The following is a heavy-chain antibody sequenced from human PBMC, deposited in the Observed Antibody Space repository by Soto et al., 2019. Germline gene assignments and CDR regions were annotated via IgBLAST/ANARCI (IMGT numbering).Heavy chain of an antibody. V-gene: IGHV1-2*02. CDR2: INPATGAA. CDR1: GYPVTAYY. J-gene: IGHJ3*02. Sequence: QLHLVQSGAVVKKPGASVTVSCSASGYPVTAYYMHWVRQAPGRGLELMGGINPATGAAKYTQTFEGRVTMNRDPSTSTVFMELSGLTSGDPAVFFWARGGGVGVAGSAAFEMWGQGTLVTVSS. D-gene: IGHD3-3*01. CDR3: ARGGGVGVAGSAAFEM.